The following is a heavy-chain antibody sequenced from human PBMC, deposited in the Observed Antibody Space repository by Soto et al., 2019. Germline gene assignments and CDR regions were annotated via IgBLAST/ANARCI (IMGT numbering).Heavy chain of an antibody. J-gene: IGHJ5*02. V-gene: IGHV4-39*01. CDR3: ARRNYIWGSPDP. D-gene: IGHD3-16*01. CDR1: GGSISSSSYY. Sequence: SETLSLTCTVSGGSISSSSYYWGWIRQPPGKGLEWIGSIYYSGSTYYNPSLKSRVTISVDTSKNQFSLKLSSVTAADTAVYYCARRNYIWGSPDPWGQGTLVTVSS. CDR2: IYYSGST.